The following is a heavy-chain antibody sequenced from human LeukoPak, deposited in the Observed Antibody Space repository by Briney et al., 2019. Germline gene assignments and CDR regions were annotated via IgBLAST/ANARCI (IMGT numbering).Heavy chain of an antibody. CDR3: AKDIVVVPAAMVGYYYYYGMDV. Sequence: GGSLRLSCAASGLTFSSYAMSWVRQAPGKGLEWVSAISGSGGSTYYADSVKGRFTISRDNSKNTLYLQMNSLRAEDTAVYYCAKDIVVVPAAMVGYYYYYGMDVWGKGTTVTVSS. J-gene: IGHJ6*04. V-gene: IGHV3-23*01. D-gene: IGHD2-2*01. CDR2: ISGSGGST. CDR1: GLTFSSYA.